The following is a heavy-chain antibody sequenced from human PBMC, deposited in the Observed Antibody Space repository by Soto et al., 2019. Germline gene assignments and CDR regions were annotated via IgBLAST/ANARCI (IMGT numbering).Heavy chain of an antibody. CDR3: ASLYSYGQYYYYMDV. D-gene: IGHD5-18*01. J-gene: IGHJ6*03. V-gene: IGHV4-34*01. Sequence: PSETLSLTCAVYGGSFSGYYWSWIRQPPGKGLEWIGEINHSGSTNYNPSLKSRVTISVDTSKNQFSLKLSSVTAADTAVYYCASLYSYGQYYYYMDVWGKGTTVTVSS. CDR1: GGSFSGYY. CDR2: INHSGST.